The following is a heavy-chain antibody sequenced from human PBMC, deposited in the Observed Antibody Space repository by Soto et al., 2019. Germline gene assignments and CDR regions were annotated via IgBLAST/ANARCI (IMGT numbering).Heavy chain of an antibody. D-gene: IGHD5-18*01. V-gene: IGHV3-48*03. Sequence: EVQLVESGGGLVQPGGSLRLSCAAPGFTFSSYEMNWVRQAPGKGLEWVSYISSSGSTIYYADSVKGRFTISRDNAKNSLYLQMNSLRAEDTAVYYCARDLDSGYSSQEFDYWGQGTLVTVSS. CDR1: GFTFSSYE. CDR3: ARDLDSGYSSQEFDY. CDR2: ISSSGSTI. J-gene: IGHJ4*02.